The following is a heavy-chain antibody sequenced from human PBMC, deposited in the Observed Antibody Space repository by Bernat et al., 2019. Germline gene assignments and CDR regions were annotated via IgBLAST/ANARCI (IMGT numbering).Heavy chain of an antibody. CDR2: ISSTSSYT. Sequence: EVQLVESGGGLVKPGGSLRLSCAASGFTFSGYSMNWVRQAPGKGLEWVSCISSTSSYTNYVDSVKGRFTISRDNAKSSLYLQMNSLRAEDTAVYYCARGHGGSYLFDYWGQGTLVTVSS. D-gene: IGHD1-26*01. V-gene: IGHV3-21*01. CDR3: ARGHGGSYLFDY. CDR1: GFTFSGYS. J-gene: IGHJ4*02.